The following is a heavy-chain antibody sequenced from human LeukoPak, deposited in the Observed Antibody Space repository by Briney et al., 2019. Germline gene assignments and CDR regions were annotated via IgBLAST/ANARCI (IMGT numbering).Heavy chain of an antibody. Sequence: PSETLSLTCTVSGGSISSSSYYWGWIRQPPGKGLEWIGSIYYSGSTYYNPSLKSRVTISVDTSKNQFSLKLSSVTAADTAVYYCARHAGIAAAGNEYFQHWGQGTLVTVSS. CDR3: ARHAGIAAAGNEYFQH. CDR1: GGSISSSSYY. V-gene: IGHV4-39*01. D-gene: IGHD6-13*01. CDR2: IYYSGST. J-gene: IGHJ1*01.